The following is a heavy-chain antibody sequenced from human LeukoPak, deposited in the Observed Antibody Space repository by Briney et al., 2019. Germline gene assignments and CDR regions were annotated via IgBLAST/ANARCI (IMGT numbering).Heavy chain of an antibody. CDR2: MNPNSGNT. D-gene: IGHD6-13*01. V-gene: IGHV1-8*01. CDR3: ARGVRAAAGAFDY. CDR1: GYTFTSYD. Sequence: ASVKVSSKASGYTFTSYDINWVRQATGQGLEWMGWMNPNSGNTGYAQKFQGRVTMTRNTSISTAYMELSSLRSEDTAVYYCARGVRAAAGAFDYWGQGTLVTVSS. J-gene: IGHJ4*02.